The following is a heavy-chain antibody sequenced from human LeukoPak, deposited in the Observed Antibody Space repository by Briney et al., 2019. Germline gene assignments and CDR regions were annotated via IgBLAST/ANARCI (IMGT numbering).Heavy chain of an antibody. V-gene: IGHV5-51*01. Sequence: GESLKISCKGSGYSFTSYWIGWVRQMPGKGLEWMGIIYPGDSDTRYSPSFQGQVTISADKSISTAYLQWSSLKASDTAMYYCARLRITMVRGVINDAFDVWGQGTMVTVSS. J-gene: IGHJ3*01. D-gene: IGHD3-10*01. CDR1: GYSFTSYW. CDR2: IYPGDSDT. CDR3: ARLRITMVRGVINDAFDV.